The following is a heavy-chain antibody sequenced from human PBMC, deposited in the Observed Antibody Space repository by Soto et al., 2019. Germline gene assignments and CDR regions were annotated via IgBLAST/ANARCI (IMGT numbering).Heavy chain of an antibody. Sequence: SETLSLTCTVSGGSISSYYWSWIRQPPGKGLEWIGYIYYSGSTNYNPSLKSRVTISVDKSNNQFSLKLSSVTAADTAVYYCARLPGDGSGSYLQLYLYMDVWGKGTTVTVSS. D-gene: IGHD3-10*01. CDR3: ARLPGDGSGSYLQLYLYMDV. CDR2: IYYSGST. CDR1: GGSISSYY. J-gene: IGHJ6*03. V-gene: IGHV4-59*08.